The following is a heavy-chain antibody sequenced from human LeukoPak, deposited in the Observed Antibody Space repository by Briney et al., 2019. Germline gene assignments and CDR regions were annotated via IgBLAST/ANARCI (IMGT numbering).Heavy chain of an antibody. Sequence: ASVKVSCKASGYTFTGYYMHWVRQAPGQGLEWMGWINPNSGGTNYAQKFQGRVTMTRDTSISTAYMELGRLRSDDTAVYYCASEKGIAAAGTYLDPWGQGTLVTVSS. CDR2: INPNSGGT. CDR1: GYTFTGYY. D-gene: IGHD6-13*01. J-gene: IGHJ5*02. CDR3: ASEKGIAAAGTYLDP. V-gene: IGHV1-2*02.